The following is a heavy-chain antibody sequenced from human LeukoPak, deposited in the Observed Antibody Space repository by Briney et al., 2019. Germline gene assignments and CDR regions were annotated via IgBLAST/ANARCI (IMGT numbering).Heavy chain of an antibody. CDR3: ARGVPSRFLEWLNGYYYYGMDV. D-gene: IGHD3-3*01. CDR2: INHSGST. CDR1: GGSFSGYY. Sequence: SETLSLTCAVYGGSFSGYYWSWIRQPPGKGLEWIGEINHSGSTNYNPSLKSRVTISVDTSKNQFSLKLSSVTAADTAVYYCARGVPSRFLEWLNGYYYYGMDVWGQGTTVTVSS. V-gene: IGHV4-34*01. J-gene: IGHJ6*02.